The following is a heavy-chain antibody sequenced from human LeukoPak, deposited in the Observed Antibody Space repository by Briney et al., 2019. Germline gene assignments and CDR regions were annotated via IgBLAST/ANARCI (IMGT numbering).Heavy chain of an antibody. Sequence: SETLSLTCAVSGGSISSGGYSWSWIRQLPGKGLEWIGYIYHSGSTYYNPSLKSRVTISVDRSKNQFSLKLSSVTAADTAVYYCARVDGDYVMADAFDIWGQGTMVTVSS. J-gene: IGHJ3*02. CDR1: GGSISSGGYS. V-gene: IGHV4-30-2*01. CDR2: IYHSGST. CDR3: ARVDGDYVMADAFDI. D-gene: IGHD4-17*01.